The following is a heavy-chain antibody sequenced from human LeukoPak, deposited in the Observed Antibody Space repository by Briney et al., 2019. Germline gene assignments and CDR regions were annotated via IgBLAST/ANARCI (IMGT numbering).Heavy chain of an antibody. D-gene: IGHD2/OR15-2a*01. J-gene: IGHJ6*02. Sequence: SETLSLTCTVSGGSISSGGYYWSWIRQHPGKGLEWIGYIYYSGSTYYNPSLKSRVTISVDTSKNQFSLKLSSVTAADTAVYYCARAHHFLSGPKDYYYYGMDVWGQGTTVTVSS. CDR1: GGSISSGGYY. CDR3: ARAHHFLSGPKDYYYYGMDV. V-gene: IGHV4-31*03. CDR2: IYYSGST.